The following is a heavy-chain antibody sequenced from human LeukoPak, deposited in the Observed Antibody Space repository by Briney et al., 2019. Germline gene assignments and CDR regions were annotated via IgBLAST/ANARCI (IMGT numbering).Heavy chain of an antibody. V-gene: IGHV3-33*01. CDR1: GFPFSSYG. CDR2: IWYDGSNK. Sequence: GGSLRLSCAASGFPFSSYGMHWVRQAPGKGLEWVAVIWYDGSNKYYADSVKGRFTISRDNSKNTLYLQMNSLRAEDTAVYYCARDLGRTTAFDYWGQGTLVTVSS. D-gene: IGHD2-2*01. J-gene: IGHJ4*02. CDR3: ARDLGRTTAFDY.